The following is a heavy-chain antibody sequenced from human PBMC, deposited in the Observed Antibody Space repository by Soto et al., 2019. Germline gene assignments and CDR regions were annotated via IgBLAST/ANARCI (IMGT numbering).Heavy chain of an antibody. CDR3: ARRITMIVDYYGMDV. Sequence: SVKVSCKASGGTFSSYAISWVRQAPGQGLEWMGGIIPIFGTANYAQKFQGRATITADESTSTAYMELSSLRSEDTAVYYCARRITMIVDYYGMDVWGQGTTVTVSS. D-gene: IGHD3-22*01. CDR1: GGTFSSYA. V-gene: IGHV1-69*13. J-gene: IGHJ6*02. CDR2: IIPIFGTA.